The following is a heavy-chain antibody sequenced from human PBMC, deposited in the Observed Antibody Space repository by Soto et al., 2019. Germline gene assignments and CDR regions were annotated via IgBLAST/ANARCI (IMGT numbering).Heavy chain of an antibody. V-gene: IGHV1-18*04. CDR3: AREDYDFWRTPFGKDV. CDR2: ISAYNGNT. CDR1: GYTFTSYG. J-gene: IGHJ6*02. Sequence: ASVKVSCKASGYTFTSYGISWVRQAPGQGLEWMGWISAYNGNTNYAQKLQGRVTMTTDTSTSTAYMELRSLRSDDTAVYYCAREDYDFWRTPFGKDVWGQGTTVTVSS. D-gene: IGHD3-3*01.